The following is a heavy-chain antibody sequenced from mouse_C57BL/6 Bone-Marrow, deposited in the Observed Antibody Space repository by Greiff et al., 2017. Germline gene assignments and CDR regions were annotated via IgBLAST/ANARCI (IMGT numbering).Heavy chain of an antibody. CDR2: IYPGDGDT. Sequence: QVQLQQSGAELVKPGASVKISCKASGYAFSSYWMNWVKQRPGKGLEWIGQIYPGDGDTNYNGKFKGKATLTADKSSSTAYMQLSSLTSEDSAVYVCASPLLLRLWWYFDVWGTGTTVTVSS. J-gene: IGHJ1*03. CDR1: GYAFSSYW. D-gene: IGHD1-1*01. CDR3: ASPLLLRLWWYFDV. V-gene: IGHV1-80*01.